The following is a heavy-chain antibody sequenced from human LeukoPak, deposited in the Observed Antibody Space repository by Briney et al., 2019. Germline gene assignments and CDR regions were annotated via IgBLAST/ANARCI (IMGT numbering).Heavy chain of an antibody. CDR3: ARVEDSSGYYYGLDY. Sequence: SQTLSPTCTVSGGSISSGGYYWSWIRQHPGKGLEWIGYIYYSGSTYYNPSLKSRVTISVDTSKNQFSLKLSSVTAADTAVYYCARVEDSSGYYYGLDYWGQGTLVTVSS. CDR1: GGSISSGGYY. CDR2: IYYSGST. J-gene: IGHJ4*02. D-gene: IGHD3-22*01. V-gene: IGHV4-31*03.